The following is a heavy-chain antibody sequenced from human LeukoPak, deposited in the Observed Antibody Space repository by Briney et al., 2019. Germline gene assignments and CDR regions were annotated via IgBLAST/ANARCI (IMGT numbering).Heavy chain of an antibody. Sequence: GASVKVSCKASGYTFTSYGISWVRQAPGQGLEWMGWISAYNGNTNYAQKLQGRVTMTTDTSTSTAYMELRSLRSDDTAVYYCAADPGYCSSTSCGDHAFDIWGQGTMVTVSS. D-gene: IGHD2-2*01. CDR3: AADPGYCSSTSCGDHAFDI. CDR1: GYTFTSYG. V-gene: IGHV1-18*01. CDR2: ISAYNGNT. J-gene: IGHJ3*02.